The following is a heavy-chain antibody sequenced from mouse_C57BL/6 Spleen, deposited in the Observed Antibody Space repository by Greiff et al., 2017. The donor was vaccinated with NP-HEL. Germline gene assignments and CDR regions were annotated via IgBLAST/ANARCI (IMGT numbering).Heavy chain of an antibody. V-gene: IGHV1-50*01. CDR2: IDPSDSYT. D-gene: IGHD2-5*01. J-gene: IGHJ2*01. CDR3: ARDYSNGSYFDY. Sequence: QVQLKQPGAELVKPGASVKLSCKASGYTFTSYWMQWVKQRPGQGLEWIGEIDPSDSYTNYNQKFKGKATLTVDTSSSTAYMQLSSLTSEDSAVYYCARDYSNGSYFDYWGQGTTLTVSS. CDR1: GYTFTSYW.